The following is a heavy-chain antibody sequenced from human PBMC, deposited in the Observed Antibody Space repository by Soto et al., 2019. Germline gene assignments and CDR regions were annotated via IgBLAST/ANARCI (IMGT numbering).Heavy chain of an antibody. CDR3: ARERNYYGSGSYRGDFDD. CDR1: GGSISSYY. V-gene: IGHV4-59*01. J-gene: IGHJ4*02. D-gene: IGHD3-10*01. Sequence: SETLSLTCTVSGGSISSYYWSWIRQPPGKGLEWIGYIYYSGSTNYNPSLKSRVTISVDTSKNQFSLKLSSVTAADTAVYYCARERNYYGSGSYRGDFDDWGQGSLVTVSS. CDR2: IYYSGST.